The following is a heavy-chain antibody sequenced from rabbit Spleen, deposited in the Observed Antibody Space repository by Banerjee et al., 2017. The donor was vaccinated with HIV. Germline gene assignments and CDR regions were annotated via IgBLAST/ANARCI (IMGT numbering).Heavy chain of an antibody. D-gene: IGHD4-1*01. CDR1: GFDSSNYG. J-gene: IGHJ4*01. CDR2: IEPIFGNT. CDR3: VREVAGKFNL. Sequence: QEQLVESGGGLVQPGGSLKLSCKASGFDSSNYGVSWDRQAPGKGLEWIGYIEPIFGNTYYANWVNGRFTISSHNAQNTLYLQLSSLTAADTATYFCVREVAGKFNLWGQGTLVTVS. V-gene: IGHV1S47*01.